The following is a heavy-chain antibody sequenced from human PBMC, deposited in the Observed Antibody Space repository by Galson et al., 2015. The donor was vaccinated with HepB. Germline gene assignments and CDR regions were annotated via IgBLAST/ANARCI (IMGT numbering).Heavy chain of an antibody. CDR2: ISTYNGNT. CDR1: GYTFTSYG. D-gene: IGHD3-10*01. CDR3: ARARFSEYGMDV. J-gene: IGHJ6*02. Sequence: SVKVSCKASGYTFTSYGISWVRQAPGQGLEWMGGISTYNGNTNYAQKLQGRVTMTTDTSTSTAYMELRSLRSDDTAVYYCARARFSEYGMDVWGQGTTVTVSS. V-gene: IGHV1-18*01.